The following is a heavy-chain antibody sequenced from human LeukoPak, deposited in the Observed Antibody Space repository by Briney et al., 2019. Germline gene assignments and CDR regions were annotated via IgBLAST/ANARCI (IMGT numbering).Heavy chain of an antibody. J-gene: IGHJ4*02. CDR2: MNPDSGNT. CDR1: GYTFTSYD. Sequence: GASVKVSCKASGYTFTSYDINWVRQATGQGLEWMGWMNPDSGNTGYAQKFQGRVTMTRNTSISTAYMELSSLRSEDTAVYCCARVAAARGYSYGYWGQGTLVTVSS. D-gene: IGHD5-18*01. CDR3: ARVAAARGYSYGY. V-gene: IGHV1-8*01.